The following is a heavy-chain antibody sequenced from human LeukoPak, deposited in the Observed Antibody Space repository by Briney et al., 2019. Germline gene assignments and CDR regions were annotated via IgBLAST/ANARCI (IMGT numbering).Heavy chain of an antibody. J-gene: IGHJ4*02. CDR2: ISDTGGAT. CDR1: GFTFTIYA. Sequence: QSGGSLRLSCAASGFTFTIYAMSWVRQAPGKGLEWVSAISDTGGATYYADSVKGRFTISRDNSKNTLYLQMNSLRAEDTAVYYCAREVAAAGTAPDYWGQGTLVTVSS. CDR3: AREVAAAGTAPDY. V-gene: IGHV3-23*01. D-gene: IGHD6-13*01.